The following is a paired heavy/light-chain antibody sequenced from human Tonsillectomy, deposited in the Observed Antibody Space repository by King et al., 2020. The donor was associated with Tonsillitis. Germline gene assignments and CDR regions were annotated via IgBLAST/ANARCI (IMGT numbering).Heavy chain of an antibody. D-gene: IGHD3-16*02. Sequence: QVQLVQSGAEVKKPGASVKVSCKASGYTFTNHYMHWVRQAPGQGPEWMGIINPSDGSTGYAQKFQGRVAMTRDRSTSTVYMELSSLKSEDPAMYYCARALEGNSRYPVLDYWGQGTLVTVSS. J-gene: IGHJ4*02. CDR1: GYTFTNHY. CDR3: ARALEGNSRYPVLDY. V-gene: IGHV1-46*03. CDR2: INPSDGST.
Light chain of an antibody. CDR2: AAS. CDR3: QQSYSSPIT. CDR1: QSISRY. V-gene: IGKV1-39*01. Sequence: DIQMTQSPSSLSASVGDRVTITCRASQSISRYLNWYQQKPGKAPKLLIYAASTLQSGVPSRFSGSGSGSDFTLTISSLQPEDYAIYYCQQSYSSPITFAQGTKLEIK. J-gene: IGKJ2*01.